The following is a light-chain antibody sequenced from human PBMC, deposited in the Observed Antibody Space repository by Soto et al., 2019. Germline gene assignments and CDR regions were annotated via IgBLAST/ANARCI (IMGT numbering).Light chain of an antibody. Sequence: EIVLTQSPATLSLSPGERAILSCRASQSVSSYLAWYQQKPGQALRLLIYDASNRATGIPARFSGSGSGTDFTLTISSLEPEDFAVYYCQQRSNWPPRTFGQGTKVDIK. V-gene: IGKV3-11*01. J-gene: IGKJ1*01. CDR3: QQRSNWPPRT. CDR1: QSVSSY. CDR2: DAS.